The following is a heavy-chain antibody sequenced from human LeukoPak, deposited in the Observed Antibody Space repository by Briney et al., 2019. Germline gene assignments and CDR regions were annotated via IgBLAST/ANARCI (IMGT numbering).Heavy chain of an antibody. J-gene: IGHJ4*02. V-gene: IGHV4-30-4*08. Sequence: SETLSLTCTVSGGSISSGDYYWSWIRQPPGKGLEWIGYIYYSGSTYYNPSLKSRVTISVDTSKNQFSLKLSSVTAADTAVYYCARDLPTSGTVSYWGQGTLVTVSS. CDR3: ARDLPTSGTVSY. D-gene: IGHD1-7*01. CDR2: IYYSGST. CDR1: GGSISSGDYY.